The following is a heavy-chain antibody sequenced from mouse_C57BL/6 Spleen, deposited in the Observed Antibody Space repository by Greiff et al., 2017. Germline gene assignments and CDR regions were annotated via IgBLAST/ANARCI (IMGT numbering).Heavy chain of an antibody. CDR2: ISSGGDYI. Sequence: EVKLMESGEGLVKPGGSLKLSCAASGFTFSSYAMSWVRQTPEKRLEWVAYISSGGDYIYYADTVKGRFTISRDNARNTLYLQMSSLKSEDTAMYYCTREGDSWYFDVWGTGTTVTVSS. J-gene: IGHJ1*03. V-gene: IGHV5-9-1*02. CDR1: GFTFSSYA. CDR3: TREGDSWYFDV.